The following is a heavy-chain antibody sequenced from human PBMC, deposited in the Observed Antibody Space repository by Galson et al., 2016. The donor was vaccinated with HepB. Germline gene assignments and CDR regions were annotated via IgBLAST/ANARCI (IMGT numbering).Heavy chain of an antibody. CDR2: ISSGSSTI. V-gene: IGHV3-48*02. CDR3: ARGWYSNSSPCFDY. D-gene: IGHD6-6*01. CDR1: GFTFSTYS. J-gene: IGHJ4*02. Sequence: LRLSCAASGFTFSTYSMNWVRQAPGKGLEWVSYISSGSSTIYYADSVKGRFTISRDNAKNSLYLQMNSLRDEDTAVYYCARGWYSNSSPCFDYWGQGTLVAVSS.